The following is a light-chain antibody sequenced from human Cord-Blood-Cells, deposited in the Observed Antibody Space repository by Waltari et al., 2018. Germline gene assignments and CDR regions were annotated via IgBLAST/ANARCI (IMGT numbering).Light chain of an antibody. Sequence: QSALTQPPSASGSPGQSVTISCTGTSSAVGGYNYVSWYQQHPGKAPKLMLYEVSKRPSGVPDRFSGSKSGNTASLTVSGLQAEDEADYYCSSYAGSNNPYVFGTGTKVTVL. CDR3: SSYAGSNNPYV. CDR2: EVS. J-gene: IGLJ1*01. CDR1: SSAVGGYNY. V-gene: IGLV2-8*01.